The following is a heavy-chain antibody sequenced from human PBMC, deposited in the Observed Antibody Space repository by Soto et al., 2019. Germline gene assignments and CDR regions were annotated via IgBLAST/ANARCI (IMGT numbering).Heavy chain of an antibody. CDR2: IYYSGTT. V-gene: IGHV4-31*03. D-gene: IGHD5-12*01. J-gene: IGHJ4*02. CDR3: ARYDGYNFDY. Sequence: QVQLQESGPGLVKPSQTLSLTCTVSGGSISSGGYYWSWIRQHPGKGLEWIGYIYYSGTTYYNPSVNSRVAMSVDTSNDQFSLNLSSVTAADTAVYYCARYDGYNFDYWGQGTLVTVSS. CDR1: GGSISSGGYY.